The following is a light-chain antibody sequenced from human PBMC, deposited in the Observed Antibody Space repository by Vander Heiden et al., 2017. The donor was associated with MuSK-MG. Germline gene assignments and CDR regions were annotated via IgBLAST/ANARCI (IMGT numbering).Light chain of an antibody. CDR3: QAWDRNTEV. Sequence: SYELSQPPSVSVFPGQTASITCSGDQLGDKNAYWYQQKPGQSPVLVIYQDSKRPSGIPERFSGSNSGNTATLTISGTQELDEATYYCQAWDRNTEVFGPGTKVTVL. CDR1: QLGDKN. J-gene: IGLJ1*01. CDR2: QDS. V-gene: IGLV3-1*01.